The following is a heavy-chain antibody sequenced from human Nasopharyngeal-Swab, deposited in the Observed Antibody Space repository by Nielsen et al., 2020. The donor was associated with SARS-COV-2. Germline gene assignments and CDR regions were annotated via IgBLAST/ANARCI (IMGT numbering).Heavy chain of an antibody. V-gene: IGHV3-30*18. J-gene: IGHJ6*02. CDR1: GFTFSGNG. D-gene: IGHD2-2*01. Sequence: GGSLRLSCATSGFTFSGNGMHWVRQAPGKGLEWVAVIPYDGRNKYYADSVKGRFTISRDNSKNTLYLQMNTLRAEDTAVYYCAKEMGYCRSTTCLYGLDVWGQGTTVTVSS. CDR3: AKEMGYCRSTTCLYGLDV. CDR2: IPYDGRNK.